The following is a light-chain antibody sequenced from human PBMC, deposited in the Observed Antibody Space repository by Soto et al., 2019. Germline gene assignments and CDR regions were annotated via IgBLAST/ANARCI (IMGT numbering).Light chain of an antibody. Sequence: DIQMTQSPSSLSASVGDRVTITCRASQSISSYLNWYQLKPGKAPKLLIYAASSLQSGVPSRFSGSGSGTDFTLTISSLQPEDFATYYCQQSYSTLGITFGQGTRLEIK. J-gene: IGKJ5*01. CDR2: AAS. CDR1: QSISSY. CDR3: QQSYSTLGIT. V-gene: IGKV1-39*01.